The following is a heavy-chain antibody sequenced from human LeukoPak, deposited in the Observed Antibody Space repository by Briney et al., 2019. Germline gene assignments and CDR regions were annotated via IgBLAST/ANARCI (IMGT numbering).Heavy chain of an antibody. CDR1: GGSISSSSYY. D-gene: IGHD3-22*01. CDR2: IYTSGST. CDR3: ARALDYYDSTEDAFDV. J-gene: IGHJ3*01. Sequence: SETLSLTCTVSGGSISSSSYYWGWIRQPPGKGLEWIGRIYTSGSTNYNPSLKSRVTISVDTSKNQFSLKLSSVTAADTAVYYCARALDYYDSTEDAFDVWGQGTMVTVSS. V-gene: IGHV4-39*07.